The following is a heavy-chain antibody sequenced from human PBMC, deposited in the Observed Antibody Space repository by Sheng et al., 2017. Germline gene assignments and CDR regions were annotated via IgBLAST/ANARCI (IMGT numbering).Heavy chain of an antibody. V-gene: IGHV4-34*01. CDR3: ARGRYFDY. CDR2: VNHSGST. J-gene: IGHJ4*02. CDR1: GGSFSGYY. Sequence: QVQLQQWGAGLLKPSETLSLTCAVYGGSFSGYYWSWIRQPPGRGWSGLGKVNHSGSTNYNPSLKSRVTISVDTSKNQFSLKLSSVTAADTAVYYCARGRYFDYWGQGTLVTVSS.